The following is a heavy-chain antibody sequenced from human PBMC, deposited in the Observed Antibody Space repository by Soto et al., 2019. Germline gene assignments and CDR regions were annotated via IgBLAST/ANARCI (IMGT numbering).Heavy chain of an antibody. D-gene: IGHD3-10*01. CDR3: ASYGSGSYQRFDP. CDR2: VHDSWGS. J-gene: IGHJ5*02. CDR1: GGSISSYY. Sequence: SETLSLTCTVSGGSISSYYWSWIRQPPGKGLEWIGYVHDSWGSHYNPSLKSRVAISLDTSKSQFSLKLTSVTATDTAVYYCASYGSGSYQRFDPWGQGTLVTVSS. V-gene: IGHV4-59*08.